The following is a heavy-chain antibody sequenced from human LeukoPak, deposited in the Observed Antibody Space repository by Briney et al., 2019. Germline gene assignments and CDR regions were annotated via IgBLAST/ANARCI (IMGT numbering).Heavy chain of an antibody. D-gene: IGHD6-19*01. CDR1: GFTFSSHD. CDR3: ARGGWFHNNRYFDL. J-gene: IGHJ2*01. Sequence: GGSLRLSCVASGFTFSSHDMHWVRQAAGRGLEWVSAFGTGGDSYYPDSVKGRFTISREDAKNSLYLQMNSLRAGDTAVYYCARGGWFHNNRYFDLWGRGTLVTVSS. CDR2: FGTGGDS. V-gene: IGHV3-13*04.